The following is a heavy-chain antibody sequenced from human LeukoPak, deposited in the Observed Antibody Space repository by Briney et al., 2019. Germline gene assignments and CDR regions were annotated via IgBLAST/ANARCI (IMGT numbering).Heavy chain of an antibody. V-gene: IGHV4-4*09. CDR1: GVSMNNNY. CDR2: MSFSGSA. J-gene: IGHJ5*02. CDR3: ARGDDLLTGSYDWFNP. D-gene: IGHD3-9*01. Sequence: SDTLSLTCAVSGVSMNNNYWAWIRQSPGGKLEWIGYMSFSGSATYNPSLNSRVSISVDSSKNQLSLDLTSLTAADTAVYYCARGDDLLTGSYDWFNPWGQGTLVIVSS.